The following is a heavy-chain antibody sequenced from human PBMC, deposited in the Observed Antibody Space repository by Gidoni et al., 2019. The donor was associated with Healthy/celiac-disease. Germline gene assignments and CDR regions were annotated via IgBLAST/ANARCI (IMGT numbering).Heavy chain of an antibody. CDR1: GFTFSRYS. D-gene: IGHD4-17*01. Sequence: EVQLVESGGGLVQRGGSLRLSCAASGFTFSRYSLNWVRQAPGKGLEWVSYISSSSSTIYYADSVKGRFTISRDNAKNSLYLQMNSLRAEDTAVYYCARDGSISTVAYYYYGMDVWGQGTTVTVSS. J-gene: IGHJ6*02. V-gene: IGHV3-48*01. CDR2: ISSSSSTI. CDR3: ARDGSISTVAYYYYGMDV.